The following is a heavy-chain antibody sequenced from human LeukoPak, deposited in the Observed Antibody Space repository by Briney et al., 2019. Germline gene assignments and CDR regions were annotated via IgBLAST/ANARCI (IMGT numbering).Heavy chain of an antibody. D-gene: IGHD2-15*01. Sequence: ASVKVSCKVSGYTLTELSMHWVRPAPGKGLEWMGGFDPEDGETIYAQKFQGRVTMTEDTSTDTAYMELSSLRSEDTAVYYCATFEVADNWFDPWGQGTLVTVSS. J-gene: IGHJ5*02. CDR1: GYTLTELS. V-gene: IGHV1-24*01. CDR3: ATFEVADNWFDP. CDR2: FDPEDGET.